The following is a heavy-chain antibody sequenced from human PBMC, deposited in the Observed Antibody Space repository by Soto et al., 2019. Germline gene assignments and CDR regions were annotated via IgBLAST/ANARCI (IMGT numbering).Heavy chain of an antibody. CDR2: IYHSGST. J-gene: IGHJ6*02. CDR1: GGSISSSNW. Sequence: PSETLSLTCAVSGGSISSSNWWSWVRQPPGKGLEWIGEIYHSGSTNYNPSLKSRVTISVDKSKNQFSLKLSSVTAADTAVYYCAALYGTTGYYYYGMDVWGQGTTVTVSS. D-gene: IGHD1-7*01. CDR3: AALYGTTGYYYYGMDV. V-gene: IGHV4-4*02.